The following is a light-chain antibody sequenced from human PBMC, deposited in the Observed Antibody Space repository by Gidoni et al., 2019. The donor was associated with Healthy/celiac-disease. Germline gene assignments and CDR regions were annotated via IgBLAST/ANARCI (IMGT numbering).Light chain of an antibody. CDR3: QQYNNWPLA. J-gene: IGKJ3*01. CDR2: GAS. CDR1: QSDSSN. Sequence: IVMTQSPATLSVTLGERATLSCRASQSDSSNLAWYQQKPGQAPRLLIYGASTRATGIPARFSGSGSGTEFTLTISSLQSEDFAVYYCQQYNNWPLAFGRGTKVEIK. V-gene: IGKV3-15*01.